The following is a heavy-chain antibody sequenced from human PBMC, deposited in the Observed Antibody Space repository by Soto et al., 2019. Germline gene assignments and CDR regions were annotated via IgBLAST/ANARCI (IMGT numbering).Heavy chain of an antibody. CDR3: ARDKLTHYDFWSGYYAFDY. D-gene: IGHD3-3*01. Sequence: ASVKVSCKASGGTFSNYVVNWVRQAPGQGLEWMGWISAYNGNTNYAQKLQGRVTMTTDTSTSTAYMELRGLRSDDTAVYYCARDKLTHYDFWSGYYAFDYWGQGTLVTVSS. J-gene: IGHJ4*02. CDR2: ISAYNGNT. CDR1: GGTFSNYV. V-gene: IGHV1-18*01.